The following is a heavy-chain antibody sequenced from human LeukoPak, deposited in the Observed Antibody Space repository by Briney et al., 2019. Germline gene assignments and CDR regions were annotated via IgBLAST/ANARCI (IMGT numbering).Heavy chain of an antibody. D-gene: IGHD6-13*01. Sequence: SETLSLTCTVSGGSISTYNWRSIRQPPGKGLEWIGYIYYSESTNYNPSLKSRVTISVDTSKNQFSLKLSSVTAADTAVYYFARGVYSSSWAYYFDYWGQGTLVTVSS. CDR2: IYYSEST. J-gene: IGHJ4*02. V-gene: IGHV4-59*01. CDR3: ARGVYSSSWAYYFDY. CDR1: GGSISTYN.